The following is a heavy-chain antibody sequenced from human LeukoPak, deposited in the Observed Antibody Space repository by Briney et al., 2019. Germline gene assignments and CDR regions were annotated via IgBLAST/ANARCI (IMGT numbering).Heavy chain of an antibody. V-gene: IGHV1-69*06. CDR1: GYTFTGYY. Sequence: SVKVSCKASGYTFTGYYMYWVRQAPGQGLEWMGGIIPIFGTANYAQKFQGRVTITADKSTSTAYMELSSLRSEDTAVYYCARALVSGDGYNPFELAFGIWGQGTMVTVSS. J-gene: IGHJ3*02. D-gene: IGHD5-24*01. CDR2: IIPIFGTA. CDR3: ARALVSGDGYNPFELAFGI.